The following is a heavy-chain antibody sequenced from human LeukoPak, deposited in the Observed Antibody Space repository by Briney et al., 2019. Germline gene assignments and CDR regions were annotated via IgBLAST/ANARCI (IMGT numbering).Heavy chain of an antibody. CDR2: IYYSGST. CDR3: ARDPLTTGTEAGDY. Sequence: PSETLSLTCTVSGGSISSYYWSWIRQPPGKGLEWIGYIYYSGSTYYNPSLKSRVTISVDTSKNQFSLKLSSVTAADTAVYYCARDPLTTGTEAGDYWGQGTLVTVSS. V-gene: IGHV4-59*12. D-gene: IGHD1-1*01. CDR1: GGSISSYY. J-gene: IGHJ4*02.